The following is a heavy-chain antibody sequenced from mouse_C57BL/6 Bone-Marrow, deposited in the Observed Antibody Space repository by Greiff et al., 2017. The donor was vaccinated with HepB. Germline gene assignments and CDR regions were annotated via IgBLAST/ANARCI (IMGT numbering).Heavy chain of an antibody. J-gene: IGHJ3*01. CDR3: ARAPRDYGSSPWCAY. CDR1: GYSFTDYN. CDR2: LNPNYGTP. Sequence: VQLQQSGPELVKPGASVKISCKASGYSFTDYNMNWVKQSNGTSLEWIGVLNPNYGTPSYNQKFTGKATLTVDHSSSTAYMQLNSLTSEDSAVHYGARAPRDYGSSPWCAYWGQGTLVTVSA. V-gene: IGHV1-39*01. D-gene: IGHD1-1*01.